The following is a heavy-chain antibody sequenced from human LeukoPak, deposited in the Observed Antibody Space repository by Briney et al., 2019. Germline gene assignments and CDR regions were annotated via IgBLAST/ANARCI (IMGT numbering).Heavy chain of an antibody. V-gene: IGHV1-2*02. CDR3: ARDMYDFLSAAYYFDY. CDR2: INPNTGGT. Sequence: ASVKVSCKASGYTFSGHYMHWVRQAPGQGLEWMGWINPNTGGTNYAQKLQGGVTMTRDTSISTVYMELRRLRSDDTAVYYCARDMYDFLSAAYYFDYWGQGTLVTVSS. J-gene: IGHJ4*02. D-gene: IGHD3-3*01. CDR1: GYTFSGHY.